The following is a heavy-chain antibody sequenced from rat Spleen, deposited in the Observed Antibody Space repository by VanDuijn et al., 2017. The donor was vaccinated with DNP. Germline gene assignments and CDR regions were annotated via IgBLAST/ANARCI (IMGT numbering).Heavy chain of an antibody. CDR1: GYTFTSYY. CDR3: ARRRLPYWYFDF. J-gene: IGHJ1*01. V-gene: IGHV1-43*01. Sequence: QVQLQQSGAELAKPGSSVKISCKASGYTFTSYYIGWIKQTTGQGLEYIGYITMGSGGTNYNEKFRGKATLTVDTSSNTAFMQLSSLTPDDSAVYYCARRRLPYWYFDFWGPGTMVTVSS. D-gene: IGHD1-4*01. CDR2: ITMGSGGT.